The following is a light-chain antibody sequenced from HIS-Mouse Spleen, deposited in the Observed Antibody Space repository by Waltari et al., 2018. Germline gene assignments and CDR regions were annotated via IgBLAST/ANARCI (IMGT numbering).Light chain of an antibody. CDR2: AAT. J-gene: IGKJ4*02. CDR1: QGISSW. Sequence: IQMTQTPSSLSASVGDRVTITCRASQGISSWLSLYQQKPEKAPKSLIYAATSLKSGVPTRLSGSGSGTDFPLTSSRLPHEDLATYCCQQYNRYPLTFGGGTKVEIK. CDR3: QQYNRYPLT. V-gene: IGKV1D-16*01.